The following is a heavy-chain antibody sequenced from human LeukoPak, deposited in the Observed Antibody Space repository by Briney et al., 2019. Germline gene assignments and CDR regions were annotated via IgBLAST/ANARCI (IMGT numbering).Heavy chain of an antibody. CDR2: IYYSGST. D-gene: IGHD2-15*01. CDR3: ARDFREAVAASWGAFDI. V-gene: IGHV4-59*01. J-gene: IGHJ3*02. Sequence: SETLSLTCTVSGVSISSYYWSWIRQPPGKGLEWIGYIYYSGSTNYNPSLKSRVTISVDTSKNQFSLKLSSVTAADTAVYYCARDFREAVAASWGAFDIWGQGTMVTVSS. CDR1: GVSISSYY.